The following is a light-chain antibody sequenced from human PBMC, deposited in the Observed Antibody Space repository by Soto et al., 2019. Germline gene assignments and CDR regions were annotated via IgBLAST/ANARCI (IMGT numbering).Light chain of an antibody. V-gene: IGKV3-20*01. CDR3: HQYDNSRT. J-gene: IGKJ1*01. Sequence: EIVLTQSPGTLSLSPGERATLSCRASQSVSSHLAWYQQKPGQAPRLLIYGASSRATGIPDRFSGSGSGTDFTLTISRLEPEDFAVYYWHQYDNSRTFGQGTKVEIK. CDR2: GAS. CDR1: QSVSSH.